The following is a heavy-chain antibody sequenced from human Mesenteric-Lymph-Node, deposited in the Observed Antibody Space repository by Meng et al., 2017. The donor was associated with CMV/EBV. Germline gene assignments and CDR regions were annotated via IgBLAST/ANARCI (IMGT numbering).Heavy chain of an antibody. V-gene: IGHV3-23*01. D-gene: IGHD3-9*01. CDR2: ISGSGDNT. CDR3: AKDTHYDILIGYFPNGLDV. J-gene: IGHJ6*02. CDR1: GFTFSSYS. Sequence: GGSLRLSCAASGFTFSSYSMNWVRQAPGKGLEWVSTISGSGDNTYFADSVKGRFTISRDNSKNTLYLQMNSLRAEDTAVYYCAKDTHYDILIGYFPNGLDVWGQGTTVTVSS.